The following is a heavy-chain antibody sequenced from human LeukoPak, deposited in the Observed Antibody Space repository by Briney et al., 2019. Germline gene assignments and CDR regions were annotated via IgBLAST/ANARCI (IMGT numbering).Heavy chain of an antibody. CDR2: ISSSSSYI. V-gene: IGHV3-21*01. J-gene: IGHJ4*02. CDR1: GFTFSSYG. D-gene: IGHD2-2*02. Sequence: GGSLRLSCAASGFTFSSYGMNWVRRAPGKGLEWVSSISSSSSYIYYADSVKGRFTISRDNAKNSLYLQMNSLRAEDTAVYYCAREASCCYTPDYWGQGTLVTVSS. CDR3: AREASCCYTPDY.